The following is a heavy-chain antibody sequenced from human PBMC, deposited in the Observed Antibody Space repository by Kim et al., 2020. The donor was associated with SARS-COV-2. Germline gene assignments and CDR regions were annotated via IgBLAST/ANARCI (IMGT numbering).Heavy chain of an antibody. V-gene: IGHV3-7*01. CDR3: ARDYYYGYYGMDV. Sequence: GGSLRLSCVASGFTFSSYWMSWVRQAPGKGLEWVANIKQDGSEKYYVDSVKGRFTISRDNAKNSLYLQMNSLRAEDTAVYYCARDYYYGYYGMDVWGQGTTVTVSS. CDR2: IKQDGSEK. J-gene: IGHJ6*02. CDR1: GFTFSSYW.